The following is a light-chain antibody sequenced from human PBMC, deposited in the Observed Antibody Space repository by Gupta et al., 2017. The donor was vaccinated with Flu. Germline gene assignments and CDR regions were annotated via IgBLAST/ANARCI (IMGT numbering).Light chain of an antibody. CDR1: QTISSRC. CDR2: GAS. J-gene: IGKJ1*01. Sequence: GTLSWSPGERATVTGRASQTISSRCLGWYQQKHGQAPRILIYGASSRATGIPERFSGSGSGTEFTLTISRLEPEDFAVYYCQQSGSSPWTFGQGTKVEVK. CDR3: QQSGSSPWT. V-gene: IGKV3-20*01.